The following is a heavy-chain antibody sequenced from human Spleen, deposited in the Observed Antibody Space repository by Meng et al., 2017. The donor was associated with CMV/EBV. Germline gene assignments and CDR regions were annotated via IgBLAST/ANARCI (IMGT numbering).Heavy chain of an antibody. CDR1: GGSISSSSYY. D-gene: IGHD2-2*01. CDR3: ARMGSLPAAGGYYYYGMDV. Sequence: SETLSLTCTVSGGSISSSSYYWGWIRQPPGKGLEWIGNIYYSGSTYYNPSLKSRVTISVDTSKNQFSLKLSSVTAADTAVYYCARMGSLPAAGGYYYYGMDVWGQGTTVTVSS. V-gene: IGHV4-39*07. J-gene: IGHJ6*02. CDR2: IYYSGST.